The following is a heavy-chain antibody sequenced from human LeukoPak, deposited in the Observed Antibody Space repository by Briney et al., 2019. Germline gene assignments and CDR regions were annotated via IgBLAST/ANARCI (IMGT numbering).Heavy chain of an antibody. CDR2: ISSSGSGDNT. CDR1: GVTLSTYA. V-gene: IGHV3-23*01. Sequence: GGSLRLSCAASGVTLSTYAMSWARQAPGKGLEWVSGISSSGSGDNTYYADSVKGRFTISRDNSKNTLYLQMNSLRAEDTAVYYCARSRSSWHGNALYYFDYWGQGTLVTVSS. J-gene: IGHJ4*02. CDR3: ARSRSSWHGNALYYFDY. D-gene: IGHD6-13*01.